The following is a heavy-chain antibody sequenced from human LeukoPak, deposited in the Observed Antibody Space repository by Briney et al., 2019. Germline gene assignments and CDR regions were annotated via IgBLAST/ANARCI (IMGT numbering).Heavy chain of an antibody. J-gene: IGHJ4*02. CDR2: ISAYNGNT. V-gene: IGHV1-18*04. D-gene: IGHD7-27*01. CDR1: GYTFTSYG. CDR3: ARVLGSRSQYYFDY. Sequence: GASVKVSCKASGYTFTSYGISWVRHAPGQGLEWIGWISAYNGNTNYAHKLQGRVTMTTDTSTSTAYMELRSLRSDDTAVYYCARVLGSRSQYYFDYWGQGTLVTVSS.